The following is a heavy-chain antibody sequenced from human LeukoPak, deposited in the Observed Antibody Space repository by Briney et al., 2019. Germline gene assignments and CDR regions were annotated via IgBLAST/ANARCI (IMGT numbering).Heavy chain of an antibody. Sequence: SGPALVKPTQTLTLTCTFSGFSLSTSGMCVSWIRQPPGKALEWLARIDWDDDQYYSTTLKTRLTISKDTSKNQVVLTMTNMDPVDTATYYCARGCYGSGNYWFDYWGQGTLGIVSS. J-gene: IGHJ4*02. V-gene: IGHV2-70*11. CDR1: GFSLSTSGMC. D-gene: IGHD3-10*01. CDR3: ARGCYGSGNYWFDY. CDR2: IDWDDDQ.